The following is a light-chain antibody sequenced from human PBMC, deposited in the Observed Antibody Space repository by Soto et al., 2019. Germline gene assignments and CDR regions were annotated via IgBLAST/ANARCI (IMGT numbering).Light chain of an antibody. V-gene: IGKV3-15*01. Sequence: EILITQAAPTLCVCPGERASLSCRASRSVSSNLAWYRQKPGQTPRLLIYATSTRATGIPARFSGSGSGTEFTLAISSLQSEDFAVYYCQHSTSWPVTFGQGTRLEVK. CDR1: RSVSSN. CDR3: QHSTSWPVT. CDR2: ATS. J-gene: IGKJ5*01.